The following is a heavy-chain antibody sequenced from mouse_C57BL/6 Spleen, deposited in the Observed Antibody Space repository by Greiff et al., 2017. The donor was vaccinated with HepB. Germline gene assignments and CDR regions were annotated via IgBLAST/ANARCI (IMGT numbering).Heavy chain of an antibody. V-gene: IGHV5-9*01. CDR1: GFTFSSYT. CDR2: ISGGGGNT. D-gene: IGHD4-1*01. J-gene: IGHJ4*01. CDR3: ARLTAYYCDMDY. Sequence: EVQLVESGGGLVKPGGSLKLSCAASGFTFSSYTMSWVRQTPEKRLEWVATISGGGGNTYYPDSVKGRFTISQDNAKNTLYLQMGSLRSEDTALYYCARLTAYYCDMDYWGQGTSVTVSS.